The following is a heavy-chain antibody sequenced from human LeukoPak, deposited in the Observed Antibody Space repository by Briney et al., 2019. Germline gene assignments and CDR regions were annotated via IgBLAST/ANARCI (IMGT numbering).Heavy chain of an antibody. V-gene: IGHV3-48*02. D-gene: IGHD6-19*01. CDR2: INSGSSTI. CDR1: GLTFSSYS. J-gene: IGHJ4*02. Sequence: GGSLRLSCAASGLTFSSYSMNWVRQTPGKGLEWVSYINSGSSTIYYADSVKGRFAISRDNAKNSLYLQMNSLRDEDTAVYYCARDRHSTGWYYFDYWGQGTPVTVSS. CDR3: ARDRHSTGWYYFDY.